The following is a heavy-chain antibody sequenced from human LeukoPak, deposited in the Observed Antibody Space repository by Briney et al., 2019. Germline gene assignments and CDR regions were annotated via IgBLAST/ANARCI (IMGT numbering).Heavy chain of an antibody. CDR3: ASPGSIAVAEYYFDY. V-gene: IGHV1-69*01. J-gene: IGHJ4*02. D-gene: IGHD6-19*01. CDR2: IIPIFGTA. Sequence: SVKVSCKASGGTFSSYAISWVRQAPGQGLEWMGGIIPIFGTANYAQKFQGRVTITADESTSTAYMELSSLRSEDTAVYYCASPGSIAVAEYYFDYWGQGTLVTVSS. CDR1: GGTFSSYA.